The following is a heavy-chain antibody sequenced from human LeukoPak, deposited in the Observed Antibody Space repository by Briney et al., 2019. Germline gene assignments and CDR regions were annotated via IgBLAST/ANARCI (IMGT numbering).Heavy chain of an antibody. V-gene: IGHV3-74*01. D-gene: IGHD3-3*01. CDR3: VKGHTGTIFGVVPVNPLGY. CDR2: IQGDERSA. J-gene: IGHJ4*02. Sequence: PGGSLRLSCEVSRFRFSGYWMHWVRQAPGKGLVWVSRIQGDERSASYGDSVRGRFTISKDNAKNIRYLQMDSLRVEDTAVYYCVKGHTGTIFGVVPVNPLGYWGQGTLVTVSS. CDR1: RFRFSGYW.